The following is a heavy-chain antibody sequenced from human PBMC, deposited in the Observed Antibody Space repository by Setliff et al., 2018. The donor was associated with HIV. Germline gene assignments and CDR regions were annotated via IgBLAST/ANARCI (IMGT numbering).Heavy chain of an antibody. CDR2: IYYSGST. D-gene: IGHD3-10*01. J-gene: IGHJ2*01. CDR1: GGSISSGDYY. Sequence: KTSETLSLTCTVSGGSISSGDYYWSWIRQPPGKGLDWIGYIYYSGSTYYNPSLMSRVTISLDTSKNQFSLKLSSVTAADTAVYYCAAGLWFGEFSLWQYWHFDIWGRGTRVTVSS. V-gene: IGHV4-30-4*08. CDR3: AAGLWFGEFSLWQYWHFDI.